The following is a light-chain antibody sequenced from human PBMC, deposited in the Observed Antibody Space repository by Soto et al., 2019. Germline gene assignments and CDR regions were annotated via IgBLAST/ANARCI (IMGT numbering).Light chain of an antibody. J-gene: IGKJ4*01. Sequence: VLTQSPGTLSLSPGERATLSCRASQTVRNNFLAWYQQKPGQAPRLLIHDASSRATGIPDRFSGSGSATDFTLTIARLEPEDFAVYYCQQCSTSPLTFGGGTKVEIK. V-gene: IGKV3-20*01. CDR3: QQCSTSPLT. CDR2: DAS. CDR1: QTVRNNF.